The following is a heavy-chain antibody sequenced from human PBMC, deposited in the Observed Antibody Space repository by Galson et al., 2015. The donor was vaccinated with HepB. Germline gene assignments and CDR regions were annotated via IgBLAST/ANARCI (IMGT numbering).Heavy chain of an antibody. Sequence: SLRLSCAASGFTFSSYEMNWVRQAPGKGLEWVSYISSSGSTIYYADSVKGRFTISRDNAKNSLYLQMNSLRAEDTAVYYCARERVVRVTGFDYWGQGTLVTVSS. J-gene: IGHJ4*02. D-gene: IGHD2-21*02. V-gene: IGHV3-48*03. CDR1: GFTFSSYE. CDR2: ISSSGSTI. CDR3: ARERVVRVTGFDY.